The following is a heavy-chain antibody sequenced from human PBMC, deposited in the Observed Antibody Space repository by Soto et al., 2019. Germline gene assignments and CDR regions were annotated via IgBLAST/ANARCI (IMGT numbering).Heavy chain of an antibody. V-gene: IGHV1-2*02. CDR3: VRDLTYPFYLDS. CDR1: GYTFTDYF. J-gene: IGHJ4*02. CDR2: INPYSGGT. Sequence: APVKVSCKASGYTFTDYFIHWVRQAPGQGLEWMGCINPYSGGTNSAQNFQGRVTMTRYTSISTAYMQLTSLRSDDTAVYYCVRDLTYPFYLDSWGQGTLVTVSS.